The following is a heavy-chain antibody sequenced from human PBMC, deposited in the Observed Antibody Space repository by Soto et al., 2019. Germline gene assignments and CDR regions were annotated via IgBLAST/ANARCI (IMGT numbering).Heavy chain of an antibody. V-gene: IGHV4-59*01. CDR1: GDSISSYY. D-gene: IGHD2-2*01. CDR2: IYYSGST. CDR3: ASYCVTPSCQNWFDP. Sequence: QVQLQESGPGLVKPSETLSLTCTVSGDSISSYYWSWIRQPPGKGLEWIGYIYYSGSTNYNPSLKSRVTISLEPPKNPFSLKLRSVTAADTAIYYCASYCVTPSCQNWFDPWGQGILVTVSS. J-gene: IGHJ5*02.